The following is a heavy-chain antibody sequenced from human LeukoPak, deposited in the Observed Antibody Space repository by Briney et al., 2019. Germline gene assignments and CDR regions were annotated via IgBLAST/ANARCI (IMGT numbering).Heavy chain of an antibody. CDR1: GGSINRDNW. J-gene: IGHJ5*02. V-gene: IGHV4-4*02. CDR3: ARDWDGRDSDRSGYYPRWFDP. CDR2: VYYTGNT. Sequence: SETLSLTCAVSGGSINRDNWWTWVRQPPGKGLEWIGEVYYTGNTHYNPSLQSRVTISVDKSKNQFSLDLSSVTAADTAVYYCARDWDGRDSDRSGYYPRWFDPWGQGTLVTVSS. D-gene: IGHD3-22*01.